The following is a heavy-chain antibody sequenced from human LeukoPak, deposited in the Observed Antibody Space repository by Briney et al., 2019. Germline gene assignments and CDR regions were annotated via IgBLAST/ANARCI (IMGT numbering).Heavy chain of an antibody. D-gene: IGHD6-19*01. V-gene: IGHV4-34*01. Sequence: SETLSLTCAVYGGSFSGYYWSWIRQPPGKGLEWIGEINHSGSTNYNPSLKSRVTISVDTSKNQFSLKLSSVTAADTAVYYCASKQWLEYWGQGTLVTVSS. CDR2: INHSGST. CDR3: ASKQWLEY. CDR1: GGSFSGYY. J-gene: IGHJ4*02.